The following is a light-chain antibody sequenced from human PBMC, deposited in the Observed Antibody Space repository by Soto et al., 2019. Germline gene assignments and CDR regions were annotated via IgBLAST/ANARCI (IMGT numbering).Light chain of an antibody. CDR1: TGAVTSGHY. V-gene: IGLV7-46*01. CDR3: LLSYSGARPMV. J-gene: IGLJ7*01. Sequence: QAVVTQEPSLTVSPGGTVTLTCGSSTGAVTSGHYPYWFQQKPGQAPRTLIYDTSNTHSWTPARFSGSLLGGKAALTLSGAQPEDEAEYYCLLSYSGARPMVFGGGTQLTVL. CDR2: DTS.